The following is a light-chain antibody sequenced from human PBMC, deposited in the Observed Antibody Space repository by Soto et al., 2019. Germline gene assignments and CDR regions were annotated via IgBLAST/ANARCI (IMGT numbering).Light chain of an antibody. CDR2: TNN. CDR3: EAWDDSMSGYV. CDR1: GSNIGSNS. Sequence: QSVLTQPPSASGTPGQSVTLSCSGSGSNIGSNSVSWYQQLPGTSPPLLIYTNNQRPSGVPARFSGSKSVSSASLVISGLQSEDEADYYCEAWDDSMSGYVFGTGTKGTVL. J-gene: IGLJ1*01. V-gene: IGLV1-47*02.